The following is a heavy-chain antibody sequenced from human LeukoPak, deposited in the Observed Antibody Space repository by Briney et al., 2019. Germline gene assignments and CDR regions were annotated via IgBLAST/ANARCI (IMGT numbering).Heavy chain of an antibody. CDR1: GGSFSGYY. CDR2: INHSGST. CDR3: ARGGYSYGYSGDFDY. J-gene: IGHJ4*02. Sequence: PSETLSLTCAVYGGSFSGYYWSWIRQPPGKGLEWIGEINHSGSTNYNPSLKSRVTISVDTSKNQFSLKLSSVTAADTAVYYCARGGYSYGYSGDFDYWGQGTLVTVSS. V-gene: IGHV4-34*01. D-gene: IGHD5-18*01.